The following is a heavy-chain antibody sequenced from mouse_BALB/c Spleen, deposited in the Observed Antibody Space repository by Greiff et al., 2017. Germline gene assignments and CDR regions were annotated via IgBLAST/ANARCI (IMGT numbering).Heavy chain of an antibody. J-gene: IGHJ2*01. CDR1: GFTFSSFG. Sequence: EVQLVESGGGLVQPGGSRKLSCAASGFTFSSFGMHWVRQAPEKGLEWVAYISSGSSTIYYADTVKGRFTISRDNPKNTLFLQMTSLRSEDTAMYYCARSRRLVTTANYFDYWGQGTTLTVSS. D-gene: IGHD1-2*01. V-gene: IGHV5-17*02. CDR3: ARSRRLVTTANYFDY. CDR2: ISSGSSTI.